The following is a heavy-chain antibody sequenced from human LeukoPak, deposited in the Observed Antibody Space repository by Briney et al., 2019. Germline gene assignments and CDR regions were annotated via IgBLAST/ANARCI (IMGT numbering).Heavy chain of an antibody. CDR1: GGSISSSSYY. V-gene: IGHV4-39*01. CDR2: IYYSGST. Sequence: NPSETPSLTCTVSGGSISSSSYYWGWIRQPPGKGLEWIGSIYYSGSTYYNPSLKSRVTISVDTSKDQFSLKLSSVTAADTAVYYCARQGGGGYSYGYELAYWGQGTLVTVSS. CDR3: ARQGGGGYSYGYELAY. J-gene: IGHJ4*02. D-gene: IGHD5-18*01.